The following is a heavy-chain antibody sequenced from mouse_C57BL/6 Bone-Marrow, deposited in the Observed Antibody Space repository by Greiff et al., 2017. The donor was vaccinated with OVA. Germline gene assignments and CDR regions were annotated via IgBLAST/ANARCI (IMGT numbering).Heavy chain of an antibody. CDR3: ARSNHFDY. J-gene: IGHJ2*01. V-gene: IGHV5-17*01. CDR1: GFTFTDYG. D-gene: IGHD2-5*01. Sequence: EVKLLQSGGGLVKPGGSVKLSCAASGFTFTDYGMHWVRQAPGQGLEWVAYICPGSSNIYYADTLKGRATISRDNATNTLYLQMTSLRSEDTAMYYCARSNHFDYWGQGTTLTVSS. CDR2: ICPGSSNI.